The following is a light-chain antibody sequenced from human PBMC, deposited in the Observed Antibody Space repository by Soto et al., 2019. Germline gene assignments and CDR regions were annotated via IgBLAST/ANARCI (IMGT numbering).Light chain of an antibody. V-gene: IGKV4-1*01. Sequence: DIVMTQSPDSLAVSLGERATINCKSSQSVLYSSNNKNYLAWYQQKPVQPPKLLIYWASTRESGGPDRFSGSGSGTDFTLTISSLKAEDVAVYYCQQYYSTPQTFGQGTKVDIK. CDR1: QSVLYSSNNKNY. CDR3: QQYYSTPQT. CDR2: WAS. J-gene: IGKJ1*01.